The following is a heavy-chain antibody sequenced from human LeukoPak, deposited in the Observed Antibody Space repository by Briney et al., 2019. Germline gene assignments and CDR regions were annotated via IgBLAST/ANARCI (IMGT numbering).Heavy chain of an antibody. J-gene: IGHJ4*02. D-gene: IGHD1-14*01. CDR3: ARGVEPRAANTLAY. CDR2: LYSDGNT. V-gene: IGHV3-53*01. Sequence: PGGSLRLSCAASGFTVITNDMTWVRQAPGKGLEWVSVLYSDGNTKYADSVQGRFTISRENSKNTLYLEMNSLSPGDTAVYYCARGVEPRAANTLAYWGQGTLVTVSS. CDR1: GFTVITND.